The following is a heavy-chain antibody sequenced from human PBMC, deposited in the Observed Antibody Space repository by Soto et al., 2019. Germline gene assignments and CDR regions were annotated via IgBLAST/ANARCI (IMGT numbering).Heavy chain of an antibody. Sequence: GGSLRLSCAASGFTFSSYGMHWVRQAPGKGLEWVAVIWYDGSNKYYADSVKGRFTISRDNSKNTLYLQMNSLRAEDTAVYYCARDRLPYYYYYGMDVRGQGTTVTVSS. CDR3: ARDRLPYYYYYGMDV. J-gene: IGHJ6*02. CDR1: GFTFSSYG. V-gene: IGHV3-33*01. CDR2: IWYDGSNK.